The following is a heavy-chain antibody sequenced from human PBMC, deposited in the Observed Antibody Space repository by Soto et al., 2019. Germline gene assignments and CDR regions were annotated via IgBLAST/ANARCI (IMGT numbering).Heavy chain of an antibody. V-gene: IGHV5-51*01. Sequence: PGESLKISCRASGYTLFNYWIAWVRQVPGKGLEWMGIIYLGDSDTRYSPSFEGHVTISADKSIGTAYVQWSSLKASDTAIYYCARLGERGSYFDYWGQGTLVTVSS. J-gene: IGHJ4*02. CDR3: ARLGERGSYFDY. D-gene: IGHD3-16*01. CDR1: GYTLFNYW. CDR2: IYLGDSDT.